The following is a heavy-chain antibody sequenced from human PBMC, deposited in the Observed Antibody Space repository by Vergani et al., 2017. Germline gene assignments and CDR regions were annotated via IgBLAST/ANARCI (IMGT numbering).Heavy chain of an antibody. D-gene: IGHD5-18*01. V-gene: IGHV4-34*01. J-gene: IGHJ4*02. CDR3: ARGKREYSYGYRGAYYFDY. Sequence: QVQLQQWGAGLLKPSETLSLTCAVYGGSFSGYYWSLIRQPPGKGLEWIGEINHSGSTNYNPSLKSRVTISVDTSKNQFSLKLSSVTAADTAVYYCARGKREYSYGYRGAYYFDYWGQGTLVTVSS. CDR1: GGSFSGYY. CDR2: INHSGST.